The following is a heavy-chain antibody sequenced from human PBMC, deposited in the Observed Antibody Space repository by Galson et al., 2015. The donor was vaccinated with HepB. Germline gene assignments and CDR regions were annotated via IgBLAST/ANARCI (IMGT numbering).Heavy chain of an antibody. CDR2: INAGNGNT. J-gene: IGHJ1*01. Sequence: SVKVSFKASGTTFSHYALNWVRRDPGQRHEWMGWINAGNGNTKYSQKFQDRVTITRDTSATTFQMEVNSLRPEDTAVFYCAHSPEGEYFQYCGQGTLVTVSS. D-gene: IGHD2-15*01. CDR3: AHSPEGEYFQY. V-gene: IGHV1-3*01. CDR1: GTTFSHYA.